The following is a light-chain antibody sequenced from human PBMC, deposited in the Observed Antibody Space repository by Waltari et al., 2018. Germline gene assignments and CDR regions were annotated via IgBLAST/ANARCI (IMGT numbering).Light chain of an antibody. CDR2: EGS. Sequence: QSALTQPASVSGSPGQSITISCPGTRSDVGSYNLVSSYQQHPGKAPKLMIYEGSKRPSGVSNRFSGSKSGNTASLTISGLQAEDEADYYCCSYAGSSTFYVFGTGTKVTVL. J-gene: IGLJ1*01. V-gene: IGLV2-23*03. CDR3: CSYAGSSTFYV. CDR1: RSDVGSYNL.